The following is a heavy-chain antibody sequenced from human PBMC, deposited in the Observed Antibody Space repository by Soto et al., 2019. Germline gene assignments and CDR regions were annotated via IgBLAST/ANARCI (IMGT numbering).Heavy chain of an antibody. J-gene: IGHJ6*02. CDR2: ISYDGSNK. CDR3: AKDGYYDFWNGYYQYYYYYGMDV. V-gene: IGHV3-30*18. CDR1: GFTFSSYG. Sequence: QVQLVESGGGVVQPGRSLRLSCAASGFTFSSYGMHWVRQAPGKGLEWVAVISYDGSNKYYADSVKGRFTISRDNSKNTLYLQMNSLRAEDTAVYYCAKDGYYDFWNGYYQYYYYYGMDVWGQGTTVTVSS. D-gene: IGHD3-3*01.